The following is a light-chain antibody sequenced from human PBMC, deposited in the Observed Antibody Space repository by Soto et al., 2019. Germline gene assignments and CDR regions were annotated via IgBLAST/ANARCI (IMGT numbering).Light chain of an antibody. CDR2: DAS. CDR3: QQYNSYSST. V-gene: IGKV1-5*01. Sequence: DIQMTQSPSTLSASVGDRVTITCRASQSISSWLAWYQQKPGKAPKLLIYDASSLESGVPSRFSGSGSGTELTLTISSLQPDDFATYYCQQYNSYSSTFGPGTKVDI. J-gene: IGKJ3*01. CDR1: QSISSW.